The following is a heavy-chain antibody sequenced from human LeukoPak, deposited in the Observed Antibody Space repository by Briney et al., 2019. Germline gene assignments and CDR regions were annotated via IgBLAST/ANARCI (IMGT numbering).Heavy chain of an antibody. Sequence: PGGSLRLSCAASGFTFTRSWMHWVRQAPGKGLVWVSRINTDGTSTNYADSVKGRFTISRDNAKNSLYLQMNSLRAEDTAVYYCAELGITMIGGVWGKGTTVTISS. CDR3: AELGITMIGGV. CDR2: INTDGTST. CDR1: GFTFTRSW. V-gene: IGHV3-74*01. J-gene: IGHJ6*04. D-gene: IGHD3-10*02.